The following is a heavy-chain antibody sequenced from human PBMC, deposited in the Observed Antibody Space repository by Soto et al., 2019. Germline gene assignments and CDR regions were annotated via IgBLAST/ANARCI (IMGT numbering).Heavy chain of an antibody. CDR3: AREQPARGGNSSSLLDV. V-gene: IGHV4-59*01. J-gene: IGHJ6*02. Sequence: PSETLSLTCTVSGGSISSYYWSWIRQPPGKGLEWIGYIYYSGSTNYNPSLKSRVTISVDTSKNQFSLKLSSVTAADTAVYYCAREQPARGGNSSSLLDVWGQGTTVTVSS. D-gene: IGHD6-6*01. CDR1: GGSISSYY. CDR2: IYYSGST.